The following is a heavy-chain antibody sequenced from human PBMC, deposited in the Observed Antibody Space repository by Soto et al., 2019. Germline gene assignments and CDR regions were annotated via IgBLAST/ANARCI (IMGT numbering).Heavy chain of an antibody. J-gene: IGHJ4*02. CDR2: IYYSGST. V-gene: IGHV4-30-4*01. CDR1: GGSISSGDYY. D-gene: IGHD3-16*01. Sequence: SETLSLTCTVSGGSISSGDYYWSWIRQPPGKGLEWIGYIYYSGSTYYNPSLKSRVTISVDTSKNQFSLKLSSVTAADTAVYYCARLGDYDYVWGSYVPDYWGQGTLVTVSS. CDR3: ARLGDYDYVWGSYVPDY.